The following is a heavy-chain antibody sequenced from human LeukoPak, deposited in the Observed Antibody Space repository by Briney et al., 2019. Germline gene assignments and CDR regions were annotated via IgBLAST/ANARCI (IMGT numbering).Heavy chain of an antibody. CDR3: ARSSGAYRSFDY. V-gene: IGHV4-59*01. CDR2: IYYSGTT. CDR1: GGSISSNY. Sequence: SETLSLTCTVSGGSISSNYWSWIRQPPGRGLEWIGYIYYSGTTDYNPSLKSRVTISVDTSNNQFSLKVSSVTAADTAVYYCARSSGAYRSFDYWGQGTLVPVSS. D-gene: IGHD1-26*01. J-gene: IGHJ4*02.